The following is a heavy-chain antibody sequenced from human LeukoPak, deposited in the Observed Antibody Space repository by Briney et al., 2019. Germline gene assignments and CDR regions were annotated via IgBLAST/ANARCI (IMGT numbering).Heavy chain of an antibody. CDR3: ARKGCFDNCYLFDY. D-gene: IGHD1-20*01. CDR1: GYTFSTYG. V-gene: IGHV1-18*01. Sequence: ASVTVSCKVSGYTFSTYGINWVRQAPGQGLEWMGWINTNNGNTNYAQKFQGRVTMTRDTSTSTAYLELRSLGSDDTAVYYCARKGCFDNCYLFDYWGQGTLVTVSS. CDR2: INTNNGNT. J-gene: IGHJ4*02.